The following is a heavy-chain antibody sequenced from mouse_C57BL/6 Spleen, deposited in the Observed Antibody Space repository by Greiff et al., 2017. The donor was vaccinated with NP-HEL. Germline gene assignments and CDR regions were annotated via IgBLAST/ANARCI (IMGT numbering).Heavy chain of an antibody. CDR1: GYAFSSYW. Sequence: QVQLQQSGAELVKPGASVKISCKASGYAFSSYWMNWVKQRPGKGLEWIGQIYPGDGDTNYNGKFKGKATLTADKSSSTAYMQLSSLTSEDSAVYFCARGGDDYDVGAMDYWGQGTSVTVSS. CDR3: ARGGDDYDVGAMDY. V-gene: IGHV1-80*01. D-gene: IGHD2-4*01. J-gene: IGHJ4*01. CDR2: IYPGDGDT.